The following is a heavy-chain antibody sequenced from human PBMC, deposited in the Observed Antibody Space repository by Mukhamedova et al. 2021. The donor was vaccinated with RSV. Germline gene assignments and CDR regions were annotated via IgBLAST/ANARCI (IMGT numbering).Heavy chain of an antibody. V-gene: IGHV3-33*01. CDR2: IFPDGSNK. Sequence: GMHWVRQAPGKGLEWVAVIFPDGSNKYYADSVKGRFTISRDNSKNTLYLQVNSLRVEDTAVHYCARDLLGGFDYWGQGTLVTVSS. CDR3: ARDLLGGFDY. D-gene: IGHD7-27*01. CDR1: G. J-gene: IGHJ4*02.